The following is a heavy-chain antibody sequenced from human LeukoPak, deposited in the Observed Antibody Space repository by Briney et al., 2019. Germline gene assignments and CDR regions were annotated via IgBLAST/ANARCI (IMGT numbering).Heavy chain of an antibody. CDR1: GYSISSGYY. V-gene: IGHV4-38-2*02. J-gene: IGHJ4*02. CDR2: IYHSGRT. Sequence: SETLPLTCTVSGYSISSGYYWGWIRQPPGKGLEWIGSIYHSGRTFYNPSLKSRVTISVDTSKNQFSLKLTSVTAADTAVYYCARMASSYESRGDFDCWGQGTLVTVSS. CDR3: ARMASSYESRGDFDC. D-gene: IGHD5-12*01.